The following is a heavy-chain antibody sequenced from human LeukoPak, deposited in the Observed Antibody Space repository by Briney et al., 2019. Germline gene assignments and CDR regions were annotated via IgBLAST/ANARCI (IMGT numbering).Heavy chain of an antibody. D-gene: IGHD6-19*01. CDR3: AKSGLFYSSGWFDY. CDR2: ISYDGSNK. CDR1: GFTFSGYG. J-gene: IGHJ4*02. Sequence: PGGSLRLSCAASGFTFSGYGMHWVRQAPGKGLEWVAVISYDGSNKYYADSVKGRFTISRDNSKNTLYLQMNSLRAEDTAVYYCAKSGLFYSSGWFDYWGQGTLVTVSS. V-gene: IGHV3-30*18.